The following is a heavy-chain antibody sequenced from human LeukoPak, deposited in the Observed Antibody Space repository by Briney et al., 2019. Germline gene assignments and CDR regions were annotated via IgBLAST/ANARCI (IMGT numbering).Heavy chain of an antibody. D-gene: IGHD3-22*01. CDR2: INHSGST. CDR3: ARGYQAPYYYDSSGYYYWGSY. Sequence: SETLSLTCAVYGGSFSGYYWSWIRQPPGKGLEWIGEINHSGSTSYNPSLKSRVTISVDTSKNQFSLKLSSVTAADTAVYYCARGYQAPYYYDSSGYYYWGSYWGQGTLVTVSS. J-gene: IGHJ4*02. V-gene: IGHV4-34*01. CDR1: GGSFSGYY.